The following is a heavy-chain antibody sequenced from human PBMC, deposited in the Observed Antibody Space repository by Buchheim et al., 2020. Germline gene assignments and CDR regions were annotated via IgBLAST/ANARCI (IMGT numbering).Heavy chain of an antibody. CDR3: ARGRGTIFGVVLGGYYYYGMDV. D-gene: IGHD3-3*01. Sequence: QVQLQESGPGLVKPSQTLSLTCTVSGGSISSGGYYWSWIRQPPGKGLEWIGEINHSGSTNYNPSLKSRVPISVDTSQNQLSLKLSSVTAADTAVYYCARGRGTIFGVVLGGYYYYGMDVWGQGTT. CDR2: INHSGST. J-gene: IGHJ6*02. V-gene: IGHV4-31*03. CDR1: GGSISSGGYY.